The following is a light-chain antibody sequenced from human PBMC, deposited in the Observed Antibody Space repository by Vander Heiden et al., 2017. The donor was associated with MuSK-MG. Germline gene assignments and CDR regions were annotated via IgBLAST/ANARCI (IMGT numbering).Light chain of an antibody. CDR3: SSYAISALYV. V-gene: IGLV2-14*01. J-gene: IGLJ1*01. Sequence: QSALTQPASVSGSPGQSITISCTGASSDVGDFNYVRWDQQHPGNAPKLLIYDVNNRPSGVSNRFSASKSGNTASLTISGLQAEDEADYYCSSYAISALYVFGTGTKVTV. CDR2: DVN. CDR1: SSDVGDFNY.